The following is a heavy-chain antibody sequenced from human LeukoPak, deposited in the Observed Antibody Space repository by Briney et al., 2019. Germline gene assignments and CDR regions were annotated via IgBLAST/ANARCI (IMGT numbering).Heavy chain of an antibody. J-gene: IGHJ6*02. D-gene: IGHD4-17*01. CDR2: INPNSGGT. V-gene: IGHV1-2*02. CDR1: GYTFTGYY. CDR3: ARDPGDYQYYYYGMDV. Sequence: ASVKVSCKASGYTFTGYYMHWVRQAPGQGLEWMGWINPNSGGTNYAQKLQGRVTMTRDTSISTAYMGLSRLRSDDTAVYYCARDPGDYQYYYYGMDVWGQGTTVTVSS.